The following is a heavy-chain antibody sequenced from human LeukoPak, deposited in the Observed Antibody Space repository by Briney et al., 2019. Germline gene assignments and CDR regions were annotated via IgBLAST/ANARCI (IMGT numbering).Heavy chain of an antibody. CDR2: IYYSGST. Sequence: PSETLSLTCTVSGGSISSSSYYWGWIRQPPGKGLEWIGSIYYSGSTYYHPSLKSRVTISVDTSKNQFSLKLSSVTAADTAVYYCARAPRRYSYGCVFDYWGQGTLVTVSS. CDR1: GGSISSSSYY. CDR3: ARAPRRYSYGCVFDY. J-gene: IGHJ4*02. V-gene: IGHV4-39*07. D-gene: IGHD5-18*01.